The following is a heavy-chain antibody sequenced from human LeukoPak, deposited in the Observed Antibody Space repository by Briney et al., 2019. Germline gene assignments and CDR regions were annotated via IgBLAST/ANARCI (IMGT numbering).Heavy chain of an antibody. CDR3: ANAPYYYDSSGPAGDY. CDR1: GCSFSINA. Sequence: GGSLRLSCAASGCSFSINAMCWVRQAPGKGLEWVSAISVSGDSTLYAGSVKGRFTISRDDSQNTLYLQMNSLTAEDTAVYYCANAPYYYDSSGPAGDYWGQGTLVTVS. J-gene: IGHJ4*02. V-gene: IGHV3-23*01. CDR2: ISVSGDST. D-gene: IGHD3-22*01.